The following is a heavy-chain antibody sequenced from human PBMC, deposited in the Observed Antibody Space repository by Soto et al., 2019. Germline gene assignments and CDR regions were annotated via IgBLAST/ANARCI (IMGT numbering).Heavy chain of an antibody. Sequence: QVQLVESGGGVVQPGRSLRLSCAASGFTFSSYGMHWVRQAPGKGLGWVAVISYDGSNKYYADSVKGRFTISRDNSKNTLYLQMNSLRAEDTAVYYCARDVSGALAPWGQGTLVTVSS. V-gene: IGHV3-30*03. CDR1: GFTFSSYG. J-gene: IGHJ5*02. D-gene: IGHD4-17*01. CDR2: ISYDGSNK. CDR3: ARDVSGALAP.